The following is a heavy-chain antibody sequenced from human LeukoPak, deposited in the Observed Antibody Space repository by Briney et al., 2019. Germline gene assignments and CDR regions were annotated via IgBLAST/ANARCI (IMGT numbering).Heavy chain of an antibody. CDR3: ARVEQWLVPPDY. V-gene: IGHV3-21*01. CDR1: GFTFTTYS. Sequence: GGSLRLSCAASGFTFTTYSMNWVRQAPGKGLEWVSSISSNTNYIYYADSVKGRFTISRDNAKNSLYLQMNSLRAEDTAVYYCARVEQWLVPPDYWGQGTLVTVSS. CDR2: ISSNTNYI. D-gene: IGHD6-19*01. J-gene: IGHJ4*02.